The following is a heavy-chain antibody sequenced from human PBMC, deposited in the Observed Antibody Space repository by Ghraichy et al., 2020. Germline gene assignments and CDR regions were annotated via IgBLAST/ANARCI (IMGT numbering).Heavy chain of an antibody. Sequence: GRSLRLSCAASGFSFSYSWMHWVRQAPGKGLVWVSRINRDGSSTNYADSVKGRFTISRDNAKNTLYLEMNSLRAEDTAVYYCARVAQDGYNLLDKWGQGTLVTVSS. V-gene: IGHV3-74*01. CDR3: ARVAQDGYNLLDK. CDR1: GFSFSYSW. CDR2: INRDGSST. J-gene: IGHJ4*02. D-gene: IGHD5-24*01.